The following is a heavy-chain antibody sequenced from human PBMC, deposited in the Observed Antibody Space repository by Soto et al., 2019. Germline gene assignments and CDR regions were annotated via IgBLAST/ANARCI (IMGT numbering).Heavy chain of an antibody. CDR1: GGSISSGGYY. Sequence: QVQLQESGPGLVKPSQTLSLTCTVSGGSISSGGYYWSWLRQHPGKGLEWIGYIYYSGSTYYNPSLKSRVTISVDTSKTQFSVKLSSVTAADTAVYYCASEWFGATRGPSNWGQGTLVTVSS. V-gene: IGHV4-31*03. J-gene: IGHJ4*02. D-gene: IGHD3-10*01. CDR2: IYYSGST. CDR3: ASEWFGATRGPSN.